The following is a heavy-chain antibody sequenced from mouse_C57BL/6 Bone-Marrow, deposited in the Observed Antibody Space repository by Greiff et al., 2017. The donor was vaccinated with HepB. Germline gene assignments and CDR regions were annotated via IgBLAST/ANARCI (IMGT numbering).Heavy chain of an antibody. CDR3: ARAGALMTTVVEDY. CDR2: IYPGSGNT. J-gene: IGHJ2*01. V-gene: IGHV1-66*01. D-gene: IGHD1-1*01. Sequence: QVQLQQSGPELVKPGASVKISCKASGYSFTSYYIHWVKQRPGQGLEWIGWIYPGSGNTKYNEKFKGKATLTADTSSSTAYMQLSSLTSEDSAVYYCARAGALMTTVVEDYWGQGTTLTVSS. CDR1: GYSFTSYY.